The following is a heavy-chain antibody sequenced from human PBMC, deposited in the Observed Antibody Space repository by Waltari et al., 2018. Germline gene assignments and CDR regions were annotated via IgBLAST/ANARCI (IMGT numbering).Heavy chain of an antibody. D-gene: IGHD6-19*01. V-gene: IGHV3-30*18. Sequence: QVQLVESGGGVVQPGRSLRLSCAASGFTFSNYGMHWVRQAPGKGLEWVAVISDDVSNKFYADSVTGRFTISRDNSKNTLYLQMNSLRAEDTAVYYCAKDRAVGGYYMDVWGKGATVTVSS. CDR2: ISDDVSNK. J-gene: IGHJ6*03. CDR3: AKDRAVGGYYMDV. CDR1: GFTFSNYG.